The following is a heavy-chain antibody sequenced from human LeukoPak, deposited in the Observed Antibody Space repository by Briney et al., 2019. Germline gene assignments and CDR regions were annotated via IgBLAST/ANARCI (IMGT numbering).Heavy chain of an antibody. CDR3: ARVHDFWSGYYPPYYYGMDV. CDR2: ISYDGSNK. Sequence: GGSLRLSCAASGFTFSSYAMDWVRQAPGKGLEWVAFISYDGSNKYYADSVKGRFTISRDNSKNTLYLQMNSLRAEDTAVYYCARVHDFWSGYYPPYYYGMDVWGQGTTVTVSS. D-gene: IGHD3-3*01. CDR1: GFTFSSYA. V-gene: IGHV3-30-3*01. J-gene: IGHJ6*02.